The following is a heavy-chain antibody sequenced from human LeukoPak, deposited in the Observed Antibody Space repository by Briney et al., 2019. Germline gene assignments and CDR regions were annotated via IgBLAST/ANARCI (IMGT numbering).Heavy chain of an antibody. J-gene: IGHJ4*02. D-gene: IGHD6-13*01. CDR2: INHSGST. CDR1: GGSISSSSYY. CDR3: ARVYSPIDY. Sequence: SETLSLTCTVSGGSISSSSYYWGWISQPPGKGLEWIGEINHSGSTNYNPSLKSRVTISVDTSKNQFSLKLSSVTAADTAVYYCARVYSPIDYWGQGTLVTVSS. V-gene: IGHV4-39*07.